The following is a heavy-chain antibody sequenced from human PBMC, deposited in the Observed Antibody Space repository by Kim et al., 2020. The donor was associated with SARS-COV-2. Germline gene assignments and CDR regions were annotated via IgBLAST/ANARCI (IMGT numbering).Heavy chain of an antibody. CDR2: IYYSGST. V-gene: IGHV4-39*01. CDR3: ARLRIGAFDI. CDR1: GGSISSSSYY. D-gene: IGHD2-15*01. J-gene: IGHJ3*02. Sequence: SETLSLTCTVSGGSISSSSYYWGWIRQPPGKGLEWIGSIYYSGSTYYNPSLKSRVTISVDTSKNQFSLKLSSVTAADTAVYYCARLRIGAFDIWGQGTMVTVSS.